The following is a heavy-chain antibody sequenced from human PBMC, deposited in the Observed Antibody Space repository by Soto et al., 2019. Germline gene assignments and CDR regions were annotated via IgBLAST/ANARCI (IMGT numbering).Heavy chain of an antibody. CDR2: IIPIFGTA. D-gene: IGHD3-10*01. CDR3: ARGAYYYGSGSYYGWFDP. J-gene: IGHJ5*02. CDR1: GGTFSSYA. V-gene: IGHV1-69*13. Sequence: ASVKVSCKASGGTFSSYAISWVRQAPGQGLEWMGGIIPIFGTANYAQKFQGRVTITADESTSTAYMELSSLRSEDTAVYYCARGAYYYGSGSYYGWFDPWGQGTLVTVSS.